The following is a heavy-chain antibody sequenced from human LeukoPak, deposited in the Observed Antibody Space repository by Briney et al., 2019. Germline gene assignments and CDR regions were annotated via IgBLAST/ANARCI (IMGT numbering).Heavy chain of an antibody. CDR2: IYSGGDT. CDR3: ATTYIGNVRLGY. V-gene: IGHV3-53*01. J-gene: IGHJ4*02. D-gene: IGHD4-23*01. Sequence: GGSLGLSCAASGFTVSSNYMSWVRQAPGKGLEWVSVIYSGGDTYYADSVKGRFTISRDKSKNTLYLQMNSLRAEDTAVYYCATTYIGNVRLGYWGQGTLVIVSS. CDR1: GFTVSSNY.